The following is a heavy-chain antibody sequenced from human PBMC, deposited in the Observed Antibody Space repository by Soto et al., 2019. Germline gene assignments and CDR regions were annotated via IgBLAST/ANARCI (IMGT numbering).Heavy chain of an antibody. CDR2: ISSDGNNK. CDR1: GFTFDSHG. V-gene: IGHV3-30*18. J-gene: IGHJ5*02. D-gene: IGHD4-17*01. CDR3: AKDLLPNTVTTCGS. Sequence: QVQMVESGGGAVQPGRSLRLSCAASGFTFDSHGMHWGRQAPGKGLEWVAVISSDGNNKYYADSVKGRFTISRDNFNNILYLQMSSLIADDTCVYYCAKDLLPNTVTTCGSWGQGTLVTVSS.